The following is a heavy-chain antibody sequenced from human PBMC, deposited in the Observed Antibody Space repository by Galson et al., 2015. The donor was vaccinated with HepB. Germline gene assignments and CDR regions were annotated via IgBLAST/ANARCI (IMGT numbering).Heavy chain of an antibody. Sequence: SVKVSCKASGYTFTGYYMHWVRQAPGQGLEWMGWINPNSGGTNYAQKFQGRVTMTRDTSISTAYMELSRLRSDDTAVYYCARGSTIFGVVISNYYYHGMDVWGQGTTVTVSS. D-gene: IGHD3-3*01. CDR3: ARGSTIFGVVISNYYYHGMDV. V-gene: IGHV1-2*02. CDR1: GYTFTGYY. CDR2: INPNSGGT. J-gene: IGHJ6*02.